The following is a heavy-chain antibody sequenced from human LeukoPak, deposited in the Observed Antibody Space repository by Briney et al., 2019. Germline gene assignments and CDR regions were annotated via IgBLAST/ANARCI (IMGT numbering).Heavy chain of an antibody. CDR1: GGSFSNYY. J-gene: IGHJ3*02. V-gene: IGHV4-34*01. CDR2: IDHSRRA. CDR3: ARGGYSYDAFDI. Sequence: SSETLSLTCAVYGGSFSNYYWSWIRQPPGKGLEWIGEIDHSRRANYNPSLKSRVTISVNTSKYQFSLKLTSVTAADTAVYYCARGGYSYDAFDIWGQGTMVTVSS. D-gene: IGHD5-18*01.